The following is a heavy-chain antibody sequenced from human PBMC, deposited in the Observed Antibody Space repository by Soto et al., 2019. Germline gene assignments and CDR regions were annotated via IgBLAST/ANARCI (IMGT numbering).Heavy chain of an antibody. Sequence: EVQLVESGGGLVQPGGSLRLSCAASGFTVSSNYMSWVRQAPGKGLEWVSVIYSGGATNYADYVKGRFTISRDDSKNTLFLQMNSLRAEDTAVYYCATAKLLLPWLFDYWGQGTLVTVSS. CDR3: ATAKLLLPWLFDY. CDR1: GFTVSSNY. J-gene: IGHJ4*02. D-gene: IGHD2-15*01. V-gene: IGHV3-66*01. CDR2: IYSGGAT.